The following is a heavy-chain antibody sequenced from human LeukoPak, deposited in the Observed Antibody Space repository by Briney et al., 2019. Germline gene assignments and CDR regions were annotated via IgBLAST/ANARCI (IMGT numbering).Heavy chain of an antibody. CDR1: GYTFTGYY. Sequence: ASVKVSCKASGYTFTGYYMHWVRQAPGQGLEWMGWINPNSGGTNYAQKFQGRVTMTRDTSISTAYMELSRLRSDDTAVYYCATHYNSGKGAFDYWGQGTLVTVSS. V-gene: IGHV1-2*02. J-gene: IGHJ4*02. CDR3: ATHYNSGKGAFDY. CDR2: INPNSGGT. D-gene: IGHD7-27*01.